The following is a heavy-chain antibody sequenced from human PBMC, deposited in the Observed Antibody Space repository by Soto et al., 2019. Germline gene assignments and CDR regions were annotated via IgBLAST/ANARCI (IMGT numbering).Heavy chain of an antibody. CDR3: AAYHRMSHAFDI. CDR2: ISSSSSYI. J-gene: IGHJ3*02. V-gene: IGHV3-21*01. CDR1: GFTFSSYS. D-gene: IGHD2-2*01. Sequence: PGGSLRLSCAASGFTFSSYSMNWVRQAPGKGLEWVSSISSSSSYIYYADSVKGRFTISRDNAKNSLYLQMNSLRAEDTAVYYCAAYHRMSHAFDIWGQGTMVTVSS.